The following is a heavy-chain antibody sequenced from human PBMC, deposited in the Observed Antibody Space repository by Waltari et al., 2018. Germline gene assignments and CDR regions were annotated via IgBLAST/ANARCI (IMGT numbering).Heavy chain of an antibody. D-gene: IGHD2-15*01. Sequence: QVQLVESGGGVVQPGRSLSLSGAASGLPVRSFGMHWVRQAPGKGLEWVAVIWHDGSNEYYVDSVKGRFTISRDNSKNTLYLQMNSLRAEDSAVYYCASQSTTLFDYWGQGTLVTVSS. V-gene: IGHV3-33*01. J-gene: IGHJ4*02. CDR1: GLPVRSFG. CDR3: ASQSTTLFDY. CDR2: IWHDGSNE.